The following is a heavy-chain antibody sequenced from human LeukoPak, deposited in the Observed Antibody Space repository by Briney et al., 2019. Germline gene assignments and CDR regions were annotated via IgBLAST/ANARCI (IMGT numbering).Heavy chain of an antibody. Sequence: SETLSLTCTVSGGSISSYYWSWIRQPAGKGLEWIGRIYTSGSTNYNPSLKSRVTMSVDTSKNQFSLKLSSVTAADTAVYYCARDWGIVGATRALGHFDYWGQGTLVTGSS. D-gene: IGHD1-26*01. J-gene: IGHJ4*02. V-gene: IGHV4-4*07. CDR2: IYTSGST. CDR1: GGSISSYY. CDR3: ARDWGIVGATRALGHFDY.